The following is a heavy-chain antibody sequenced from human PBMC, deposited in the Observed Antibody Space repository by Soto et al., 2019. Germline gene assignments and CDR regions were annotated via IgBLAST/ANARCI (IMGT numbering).Heavy chain of an antibody. V-gene: IGHV3-48*03. D-gene: IGHD3-22*01. CDR3: ARGPSYYDPSLDAFDI. Sequence: GGSLRLSCAASGFTFSSYEMNWVRQAPGKGLEWVSYISSSGSTIYYADSVKGRFTISRDNAKNSLYLQMNSLRAEDTAVFYCARGPSYYDPSLDAFDIWGQGTMVTVSS. CDR1: GFTFSSYE. J-gene: IGHJ3*02. CDR2: ISSSGSTI.